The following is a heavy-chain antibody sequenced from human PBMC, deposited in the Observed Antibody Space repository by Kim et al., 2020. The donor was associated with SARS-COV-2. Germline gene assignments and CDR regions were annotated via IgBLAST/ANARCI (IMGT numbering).Heavy chain of an antibody. Sequence: GGSLRLSCAASGFTFSSYWMSWVRQAPGKGLEWVANINQDGSEKYYVDSVKGRFTISRDNAKNSLYLQMNSLRAEDTAVYYCAREDRCITMVRGVKAAFDLWGQGTMVTVSS. CDR3: AREDRCITMVRGVKAAFDL. D-gene: IGHD3-10*01. J-gene: IGHJ3*01. CDR1: GFTFSSYW. V-gene: IGHV3-7*03. CDR2: INQDGSEK.